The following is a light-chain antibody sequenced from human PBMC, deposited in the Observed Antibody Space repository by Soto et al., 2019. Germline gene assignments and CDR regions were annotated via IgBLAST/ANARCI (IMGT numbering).Light chain of an antibody. J-gene: IGLJ2*01. CDR1: SSNIGSNY. Sequence: QSVLTQPPSASETPGQRVTISCSGSSSNIGSNYVYWYQQLPGTAPKLLIYGNNQRPSGVPDRFSGSKSGTSASLAISGLRSEDEADYYCSSFVGSPVVFGGGTKVTVL. V-gene: IGLV1-47*02. CDR3: SSFVGSPVV. CDR2: GNN.